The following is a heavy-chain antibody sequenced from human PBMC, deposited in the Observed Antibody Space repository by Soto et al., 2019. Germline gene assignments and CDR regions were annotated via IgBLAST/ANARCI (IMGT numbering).Heavy chain of an antibody. V-gene: IGHV1-18*01. CDR3: ARESSTTWPFDY. CDR2: ISAYDGNT. CDR1: GYTFTSYG. J-gene: IGHJ4*02. D-gene: IGHD2-2*01. Sequence: GASVKVSCKASGYTFTSYGISWVRQAPGQGLEWLGWISAYDGNTHYAQNMKGRITMTTDPSTSTAYMELRSLRSDDTAVYYCARESSTTWPFDYWGQGTLVTVSS.